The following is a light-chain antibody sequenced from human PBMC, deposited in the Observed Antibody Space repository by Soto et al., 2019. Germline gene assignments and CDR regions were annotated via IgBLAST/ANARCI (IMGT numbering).Light chain of an antibody. CDR1: QTVNNN. J-gene: IGKJ4*02. CDR3: QQDKNRPQK. CDR2: GAS. Sequence: ITLSPATLSCNAQDGATLSYRASQTVNNNVAWYQLKDGQVPRLLIYGASTRATDIPARFTGSGSGTEFTLTISSLQSEDFAEYHCQQDKNRPQKFGERSKAEIK. V-gene: IGKV3-15*01.